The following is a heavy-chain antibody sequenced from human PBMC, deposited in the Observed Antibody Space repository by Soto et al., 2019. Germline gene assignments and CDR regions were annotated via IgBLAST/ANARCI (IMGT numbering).Heavy chain of an antibody. J-gene: IGHJ5*02. CDR3: ASARGRYCRGASCYPFGP. V-gene: IGHV4-34*01. CDR2: INDSGST. Sequence: SETLSLTCAVYGGAFRGYYWSWIRQPPGKGLEWLGEINDSGSTNYNRSLKSRITISLHTSKKEISLRLSSVTAADTAVYYCASARGRYCRGASCYPFGPWGKGALVTASS. CDR1: GGAFRGYY. D-gene: IGHD2-15*01.